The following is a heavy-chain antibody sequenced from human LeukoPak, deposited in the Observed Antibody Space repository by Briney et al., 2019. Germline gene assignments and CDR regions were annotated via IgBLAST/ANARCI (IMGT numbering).Heavy chain of an antibody. CDR2: ISSSSSYI. CDR1: GFTFSSYS. CDR3: ARDASASWDYFDY. D-gene: IGHD6-25*01. J-gene: IGHJ4*02. Sequence: GGSLRLSCAAFGFTFSSYSMNWVRQAPGKGLEWVSSISSSSSYIYYADSVKGRFTISRDNAKNSLYLQMNSLRAEDTAVYYCARDASASWDYFDYWGQGTLVTVSS. V-gene: IGHV3-21*01.